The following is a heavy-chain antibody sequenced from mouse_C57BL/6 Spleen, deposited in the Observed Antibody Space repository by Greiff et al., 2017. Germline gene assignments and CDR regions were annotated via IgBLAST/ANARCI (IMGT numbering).Heavy chain of an antibody. CDR2: IYPRSGNT. V-gene: IGHV1-81*01. Sequence: QVQLKESGAELARPGASVKLSCKASGYTFTSYGIRWVKQRTGQGLEWIGEIYPRSGNTYYNEKFKGKATLTADKSSSTAYMELRSLTSEDSAVYFCAKGYGSSQAWFAYWGQGTLVTGSA. CDR3: AKGYGSSQAWFAY. D-gene: IGHD1-1*01. J-gene: IGHJ3*01. CDR1: GYTFTSYG.